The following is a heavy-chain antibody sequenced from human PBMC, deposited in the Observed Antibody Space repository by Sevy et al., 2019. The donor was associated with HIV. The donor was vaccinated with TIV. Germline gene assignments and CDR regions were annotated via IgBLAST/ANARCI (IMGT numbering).Heavy chain of an antibody. D-gene: IGHD2-15*01. V-gene: IGHV3-21*01. CDR1: GFTFSSYN. J-gene: IGHJ6*02. Sequence: GGSLRLSCAASGFTFSSYNKNWVRQAPGKGLEWVSSISSSSNYIYYADSMKGRFTISRDNAKNSLYLQMNSLRAEDTAVYYCARVVAYCSGGSCFPGYYYGMDVWGQGTTVTVSS. CDR2: ISSSSNYI. CDR3: ARVVAYCSGGSCFPGYYYGMDV.